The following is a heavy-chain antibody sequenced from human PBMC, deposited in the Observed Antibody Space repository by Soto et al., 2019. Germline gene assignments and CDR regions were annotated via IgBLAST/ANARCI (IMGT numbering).Heavy chain of an antibody. CDR1: GYTFTSYG. Sequence: QVQLVQSGAEVKKPGASVKVSCKASGYTFTSYGISWVRQAPGQGLEWMGWISAYNGNTNYAQKLQGRVTMTTDTSTSTAYMELRSLISDDTAVYDCARLSIAARHANWFDPWGQGTLVAVSS. V-gene: IGHV1-18*01. CDR2: ISAYNGNT. J-gene: IGHJ5*02. D-gene: IGHD6-6*01. CDR3: ARLSIAARHANWFDP.